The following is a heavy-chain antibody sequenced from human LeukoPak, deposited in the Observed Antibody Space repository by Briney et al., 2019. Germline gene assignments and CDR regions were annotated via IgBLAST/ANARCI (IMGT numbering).Heavy chain of an antibody. J-gene: IGHJ4*02. D-gene: IGHD6-19*01. CDR2: IRYDGSNK. CDR1: GFTFSSYG. V-gene: IGHV3-30*02. CDR3: AKGSSGWSYYFDY. Sequence: TGGSLRLSCAASGFTFSSYGMHWVRQAPGKGLEWVAFIRYDGSNKYYADSVKGRFTISRDNSKNTLYLQKNGLRAEDTAVYYCAKGSSGWSYYFDYWGQGTLVTVSS.